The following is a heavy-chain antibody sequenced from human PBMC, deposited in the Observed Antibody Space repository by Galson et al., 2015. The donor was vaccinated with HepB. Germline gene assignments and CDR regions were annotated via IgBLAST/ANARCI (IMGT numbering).Heavy chain of an antibody. J-gene: IGHJ4*02. CDR1: GGTFSNYN. V-gene: IGHV1-69*02. CDR2: ISPILDVA. Sequence: SVKVSCKASGGTFSNYNINWVRKAPGQGLEWMGRISPILDVANYAQKFQGRVTITAEKSTGTAYMELSSLRSEDTAVYYCARSGLDFLTGYYKMLDYWGQGTLVTVSS. D-gene: IGHD3-9*01. CDR3: ARSGLDFLTGYYKMLDY.